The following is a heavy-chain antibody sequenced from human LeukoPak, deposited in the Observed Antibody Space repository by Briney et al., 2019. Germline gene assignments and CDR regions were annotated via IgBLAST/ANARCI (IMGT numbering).Heavy chain of an antibody. J-gene: IGHJ4*02. V-gene: IGHV3-30*03. CDR1: GFTFSSYA. CDR3: ARDKNACHSFDS. Sequence: GGSLRLSCAASGFTFSSYAMSWVRQAPGKGLEWVAVISYDGYEKNYGDPVKGRFTISRENFKSTLFLQMNSLRAEDTAVYYCARDKNACHSFDSWGQGTLVIVSS. D-gene: IGHD2-2*01. CDR2: ISYDGYEK.